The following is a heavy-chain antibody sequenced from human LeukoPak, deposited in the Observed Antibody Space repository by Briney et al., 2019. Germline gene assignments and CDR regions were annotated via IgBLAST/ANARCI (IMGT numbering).Heavy chain of an antibody. CDR2: IYSGGST. Sequence: GGSLRLSCAASGFXVSSNYMSWVRQAPXXGXEWVSVIYSGGSTYYADSVKGRFTISRHNSKNTLCLQMNSLRAEDTAVYYCALKWDGDYGGGYWGQGTLVTVSS. CDR3: ALKWDGDYGGGY. CDR1: GFXVSSNY. V-gene: IGHV3-53*04. D-gene: IGHD4-23*01. J-gene: IGHJ4*02.